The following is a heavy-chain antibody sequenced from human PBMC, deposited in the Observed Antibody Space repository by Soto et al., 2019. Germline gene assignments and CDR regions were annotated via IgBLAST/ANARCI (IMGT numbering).Heavy chain of an antibody. D-gene: IGHD3-3*01. V-gene: IGHV3-9*01. CDR3: AKGPLFGVVPPYYFDY. CDR1: GFTFDDYA. CDR2: ISWNSGSI. J-gene: IGHJ4*02. Sequence: GGSMRLSCAASGFTFDDYAMHWVRQAPGKGLEWVSGISWNSGSIGYADSVKGRFTISRDNAKNSLYLQMNSLRAEDTALYYCAKGPLFGVVPPYYFDYWGQGTLVTVSS.